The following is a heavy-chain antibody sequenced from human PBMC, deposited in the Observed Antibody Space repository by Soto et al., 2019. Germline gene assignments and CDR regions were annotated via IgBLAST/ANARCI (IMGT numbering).Heavy chain of an antibody. J-gene: IGHJ6*02. CDR2: INHSGST. Sequence: SETLSLTCAVYGGSFSGYYWSWIRQPPGKGLEWIGEINHSGSTNYNPSLKSRVTISVDTSKNQFSLKLSSVTAADTAVYYCERFRGTVVVIAARTRYYGMDVWVQGTTVTVSS. D-gene: IGHD2-15*01. V-gene: IGHV4-34*01. CDR3: ERFRGTVVVIAARTRYYGMDV. CDR1: GGSFSGYY.